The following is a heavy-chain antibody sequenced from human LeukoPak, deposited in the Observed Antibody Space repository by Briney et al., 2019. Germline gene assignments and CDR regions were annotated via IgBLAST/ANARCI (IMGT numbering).Heavy chain of an antibody. Sequence: SQTLSLTCAVSGGSISTGGYSWSWIRQPPGKGLEWIGYIHHSGSTYYNPSLKSRVIISVDRSKNQFSLKLSSVTAADTAVYYCARVGLGSGSYYNGPIFDYWGQGTLVTVSS. CDR3: ARVGLGSGSYYNGPIFDY. V-gene: IGHV4-30-2*01. CDR1: GGSISTGGYS. D-gene: IGHD3-10*01. CDR2: IHHSGST. J-gene: IGHJ4*02.